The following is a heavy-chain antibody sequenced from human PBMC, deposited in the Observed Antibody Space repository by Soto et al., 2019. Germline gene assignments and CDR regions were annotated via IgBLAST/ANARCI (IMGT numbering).Heavy chain of an antibody. CDR1: GFTFSRYA. Sequence: EAQLLESGGGLVQPGGSLRLSCAASGFTFSRYAMSWVRQAPGKGLEWVSTVTGGGHTTYNADSVNGRFTISRDNSKTTVYLQMNGLRPDDTAVYYCASWHEREHAYDVWGQGTTVTVSS. D-gene: IGHD1-1*01. CDR3: ASWHEREHAYDV. CDR2: VTGGGHTT. J-gene: IGHJ3*01. V-gene: IGHV3-23*01.